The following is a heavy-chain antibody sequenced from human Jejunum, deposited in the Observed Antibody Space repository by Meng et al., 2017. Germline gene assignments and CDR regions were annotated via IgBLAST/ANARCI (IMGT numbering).Heavy chain of an antibody. CDR1: GDFNSSSYW. CDR3: ARDFEALNGV. D-gene: IGHD2-8*01. CDR2: IYQSGTT. Sequence: VRMQERGPVLLTAWATLSLSVAVAGDFNSSSYWWSWDRQSPGKGLEWIGEIYQSGTTNYNPSLKSRVTLSVDKSKNQFSLNLSSVTAADTAVYFCARDFEALNGVWGQGTLVTVSS. J-gene: IGHJ1*01. V-gene: IGHV4-4*02.